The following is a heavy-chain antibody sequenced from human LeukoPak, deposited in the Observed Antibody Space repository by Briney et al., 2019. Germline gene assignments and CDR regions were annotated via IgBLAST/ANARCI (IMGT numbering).Heavy chain of an antibody. CDR2: ISSSSSYT. D-gene: IGHD3-10*01. J-gene: IGHJ5*02. CDR3: ARDPTMVRVSDTINWFDP. Sequence: GSLRLSCAASGFTFSDYYMSWIRQAPGKGLEWVSYISSSSSYTNYADSVKGRFTISRDNAKNSLYLQMNSLRAEDTAVYYCARDPTMVRVSDTINWFDPWGQGTLVTVAS. CDR1: GFTFSDYY. V-gene: IGHV3-11*06.